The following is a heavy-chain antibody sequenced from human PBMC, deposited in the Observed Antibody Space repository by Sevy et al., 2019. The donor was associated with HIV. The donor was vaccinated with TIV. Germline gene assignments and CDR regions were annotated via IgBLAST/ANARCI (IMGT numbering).Heavy chain of an antibody. CDR3: AREGCSKPHDY. Sequence: AGSLRLSCAASGFTFSKYSMSWVRQPPGKELEWVSTLSFGCGEINYADSVKGRFTISRDNSKSSVYLQMNNLRPEDTAVYYCAREGCSKPHDYWGQGTLVTVSS. D-gene: IGHD2-2*01. CDR1: GFTFSKYS. V-gene: IGHV3-23*01. J-gene: IGHJ4*02. CDR2: LSFGCGEI.